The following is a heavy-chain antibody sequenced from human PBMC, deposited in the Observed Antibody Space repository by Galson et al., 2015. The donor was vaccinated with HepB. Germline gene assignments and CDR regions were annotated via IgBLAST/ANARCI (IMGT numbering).Heavy chain of an antibody. V-gene: IGHV4-39*01. CDR1: GVSISSSSYY. CDR3: VRHRNADYYYHMDV. CDR2: IYYNGYT. J-gene: IGHJ6*02. Sequence: ETLSLTCTVSGVSISSSSYYWGWIRQPPGKGLEWVASIYYNGYTHYNPSLESRVTISADTSKNQVSLRLRSVTAADTAVYYCVRHRNADYYYHMDVWGQGTTVTVSS.